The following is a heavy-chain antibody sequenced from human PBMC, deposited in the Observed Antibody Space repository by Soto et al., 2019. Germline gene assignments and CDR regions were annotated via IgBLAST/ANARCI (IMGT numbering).Heavy chain of an antibody. CDR2: IWYDGSNK. CDR1: GFTFSSYG. CDR3: ARDRDSSGWVHYDY. Sequence: QVQLVESGGGVVQPGRSLRLSCAASGFTFSSYGMHWVRQAPGKGLEWVAVIWYDGSNKYYADSVKGRFTISRDNSKNTLYLQMNCLRAEDTAVYYCARDRDSSGWVHYDYWGQGTLVTVSS. D-gene: IGHD6-19*01. J-gene: IGHJ4*02. V-gene: IGHV3-33*01.